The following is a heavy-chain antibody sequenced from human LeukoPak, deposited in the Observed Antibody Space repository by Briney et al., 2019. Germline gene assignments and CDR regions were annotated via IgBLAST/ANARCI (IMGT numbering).Heavy chain of an antibody. CDR2: IKQDGSEK. CDR1: GFTFSTYE. Sequence: GGSLRLSCAASGFTFSTYEMSWVRQAPGKGLEWVAYIKQDGSEKYYVDSVKGRFTISRDNAKNSLYLQVNSLRAEDTAVYYCARDQRRWLQLYSDYWGQGTLVTVSS. D-gene: IGHD5-24*01. J-gene: IGHJ4*02. CDR3: ARDQRRWLQLYSDY. V-gene: IGHV3-7*01.